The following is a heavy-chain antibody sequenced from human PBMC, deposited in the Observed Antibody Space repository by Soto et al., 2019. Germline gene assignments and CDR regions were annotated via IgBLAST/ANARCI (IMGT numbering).Heavy chain of an antibody. D-gene: IGHD3-10*01. CDR1: GFTFSNAW. J-gene: IGHJ4*02. CDR3: TTAPPYRD. Sequence: EVQLVESGGGLVKPGGSLRLSCAASGFTFSNAWMSWVRQAPGKGLEWVGRIKSKTDGRTTDYAAPVKGRFTISRDDSKNTLYLQMNSLKTEDTAVYYCTTAPPYRDWGQGTLVTVSS. V-gene: IGHV3-15*01. CDR2: IKSKTDGRTT.